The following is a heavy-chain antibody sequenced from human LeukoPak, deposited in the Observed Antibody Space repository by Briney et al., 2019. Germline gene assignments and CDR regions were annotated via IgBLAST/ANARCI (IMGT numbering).Heavy chain of an antibody. D-gene: IGHD3-16*02. V-gene: IGHV3-53*04. CDR1: VFTVNSNY. CDR3: ARYQCVRLLSQYGDRCYYYKGMDV. J-gene: IGHJ6*02. Sequence: GCSLRLSYPASVFTVNSNYMSWVRQAPATGLEWVSVIYSGGSTHYADSVKRRFTISSHNSKNTLFLQMNSLRVEDTAVYYCARYQCVRLLSQYGDRCYYYKGMDVWGQGTTVTVSS. CDR2: IYSGGST.